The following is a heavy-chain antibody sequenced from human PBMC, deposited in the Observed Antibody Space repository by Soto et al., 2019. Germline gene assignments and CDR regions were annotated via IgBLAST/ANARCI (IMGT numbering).Heavy chain of an antibody. D-gene: IGHD6-13*01. CDR1: GYTFTSYA. V-gene: IGHV1-3*01. Sequence: AASVKVCCKASGYTFTSYAMNWVRQAPGQRLEWMGWINAGNGNTKYSQKFQGRVTITRDTSASTAYMELSSLRSEDTAVYYCARDLCIAAAAPWYGYLDLWGRGTLVTVSS. CDR3: ARDLCIAAAAPWYGYLDL. J-gene: IGHJ2*01. CDR2: INAGNGNT.